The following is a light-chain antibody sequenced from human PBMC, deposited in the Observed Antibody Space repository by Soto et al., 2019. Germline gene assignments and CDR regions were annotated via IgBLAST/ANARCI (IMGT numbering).Light chain of an antibody. Sequence: QSVLTQPPSVSGAPGQRVTISCSGGSSNIGAGYDVHWYQQLPQTAPKLLIYSNDKRPSGVPDRFSGSKSGTSASLAITGLQSEDEADYYCAAWDDSLNGVYVFGPGTKLTVL. J-gene: IGLJ1*01. CDR2: SND. CDR3: AAWDDSLNGVYV. CDR1: SSNIGAGYD. V-gene: IGLV1-40*01.